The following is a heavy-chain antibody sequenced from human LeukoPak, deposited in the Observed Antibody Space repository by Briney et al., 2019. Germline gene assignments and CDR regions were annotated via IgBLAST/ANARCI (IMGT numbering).Heavy chain of an antibody. CDR1: GYTLTDYY. CDR2: INPNSGGT. J-gene: IGHJ4*02. CDR3: ARVGYYESSGYYEY. D-gene: IGHD3-22*01. V-gene: IGHV1-2*06. Sequence: ASVKVSFTASGYTLTDYYMHWVRQAPGQGLEWMGRINPNSGGTNYAQKFQGRVTMTRNTSISTVYMELSRLRSDDTAVYYCARVGYYESSGYYEYWGQGTLVTVSS.